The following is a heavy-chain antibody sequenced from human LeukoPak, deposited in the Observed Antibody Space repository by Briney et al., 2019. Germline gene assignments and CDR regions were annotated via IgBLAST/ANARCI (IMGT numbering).Heavy chain of an antibody. CDR3: ARMGEWSKD. CDR1: GFTFNSYA. D-gene: IGHD3-16*01. V-gene: IGHV3-74*01. Sequence: PGGSLRLSCAASGFTFNSYAMTWVRRAPGKGLVWVSRINSDGTITSYADSVKGRFSISRDNAQNTLYLQMNSLIAEDTAVYYCARMGEWSKDWGQGTLVTVSS. J-gene: IGHJ4*02. CDR2: INSDGTIT.